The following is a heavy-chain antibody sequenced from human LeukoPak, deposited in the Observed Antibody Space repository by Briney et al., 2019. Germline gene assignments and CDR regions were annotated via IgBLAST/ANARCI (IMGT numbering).Heavy chain of an antibody. CDR1: GYTFTGYY. CDR2: INPNSGGT. D-gene: IGHD2-2*02. J-gene: IGHJ5*02. V-gene: IGHV1-2*02. CDR3: ARDLGVVPAAIVGWFDP. Sequence: ASVKVSCKASGYTFTGYYMHWVRQAPGQWLEWMGWINPNSGGTNYAQKFQGRVTMTRDTSISTAYMELSRLRSDDTAVYYCARDLGVVPAAIVGWFDPWGQGTLVTVSS.